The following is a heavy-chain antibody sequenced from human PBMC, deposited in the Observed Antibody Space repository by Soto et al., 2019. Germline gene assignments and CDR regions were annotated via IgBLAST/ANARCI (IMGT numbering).Heavy chain of an antibody. CDR2: IFYSGST. Sequence: HVQLQESGPGLVKPSGTLSLTCTVSGGSISGHYWIWIRQSPGKRLEWIGHIFYSGSTNYNPSLINRVSLSVNTSNNHFSPTLTAVTAAETAVYYCARVGSSGWSPDYWGKGSMVTLSS. D-gene: IGHD3-22*01. CDR1: GGSISGHY. V-gene: IGHV4-59*11. J-gene: IGHJ4*02. CDR3: ARVGSSGWSPDY.